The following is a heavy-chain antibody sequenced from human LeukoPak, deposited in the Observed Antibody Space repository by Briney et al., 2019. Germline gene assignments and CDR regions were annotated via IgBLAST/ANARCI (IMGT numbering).Heavy chain of an antibody. CDR1: GGSISSGSYY. D-gene: IGHD3-10*01. V-gene: IGHV4-61*02. Sequence: SQTLSLTCTVSGGSISSGSYYWSWIRQPAGKGLEWIGRIYTSGSTNYNPSLKSRVTISVDTSKNQCSLKLSSVTAADTAVYYCARVGTYLFDPWGQGTLVTVSS. CDR2: IYTSGST. CDR3: ARVGTYLFDP. J-gene: IGHJ5*02.